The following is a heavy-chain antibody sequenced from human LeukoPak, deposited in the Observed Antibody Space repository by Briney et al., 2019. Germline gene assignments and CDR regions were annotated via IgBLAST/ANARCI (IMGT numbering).Heavy chain of an antibody. CDR3: ARLFIGGWYPRYYYYGMDV. D-gene: IGHD6-19*01. CDR2: IYYSGST. Sequence: SETLSLTCTVSGGSISSYYWSWIRQPPGKGLEWIGYIYYSGSTNYNPSLKSRVTISVDTSKNQFSLKLSSVTAADTAVYYCARLFIGGWYPRYYYYGMDVWGQGTTVTVSS. J-gene: IGHJ6*02. CDR1: GGSISSYY. V-gene: IGHV4-59*08.